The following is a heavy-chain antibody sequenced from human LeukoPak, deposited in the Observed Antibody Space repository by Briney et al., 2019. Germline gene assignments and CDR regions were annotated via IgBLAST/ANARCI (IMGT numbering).Heavy chain of an antibody. CDR2: FYYGGTT. CDR1: GGSISSTTSW. D-gene: IGHD3-3*01. CDR3: ARVGSGAYTGPFDY. V-gene: IGHV4-39*07. J-gene: IGHJ4*02. Sequence: SETLSLTCTVSGGSISSTTSWWAWIRQPPGMGLEWIVAFYYGGTTYYNPSLKSRVTISVDTSKNQFSLRLSSVTAADTAVYYCARVGSGAYTGPFDYWGQGALVTVSS.